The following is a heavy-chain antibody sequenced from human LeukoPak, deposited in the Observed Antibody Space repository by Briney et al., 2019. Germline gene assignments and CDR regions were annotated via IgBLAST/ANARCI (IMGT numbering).Heavy chain of an antibody. Sequence: GASVTVSSTPSGYTFTDYYMHWVRQAPGQGLEGMGGIIPIFGTANYAQKFQGRVTITADESTSTAYMELSSLRSEDTAVYYCARVTMVRGVINVTASYYYGMDVWGQGTTVTVSS. V-gene: IGHV1-69*13. CDR2: IIPIFGTA. D-gene: IGHD3-10*01. CDR1: GYTFTDYY. CDR3: ARVTMVRGVINVTASYYYGMDV. J-gene: IGHJ6*02.